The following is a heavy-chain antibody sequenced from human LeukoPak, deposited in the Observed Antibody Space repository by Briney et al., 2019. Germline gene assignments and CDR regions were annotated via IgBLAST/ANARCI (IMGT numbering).Heavy chain of an antibody. CDR3: AKVGLLLTASDAFDF. D-gene: IGHD2-21*02. CDR2: ISGNYGST. Sequence: PGGPLRLSCAASGFTFSSNAMSWVRQAPGKGLEWVSTISGNYGSTYYADSVKGRFTISRDNFKNTVFLRMNSLRAEDTAVYYCAKVGLLLTASDAFDFWGQGTKVTVSS. CDR1: GFTFSSNA. J-gene: IGHJ3*01. V-gene: IGHV3-23*01.